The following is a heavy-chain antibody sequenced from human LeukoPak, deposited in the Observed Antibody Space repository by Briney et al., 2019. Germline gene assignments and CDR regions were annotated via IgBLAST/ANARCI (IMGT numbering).Heavy chain of an antibody. Sequence: SQTLSLTCTVSGGSISSGSYFWSWIRQPAGKGLEWIGRIDTRGSSNYNPSLKSRVTISVDTSKNQFSLKLSSVTAAETAVYYCARERSTVDDYWGQGTLVTVSS. D-gene: IGHD4-23*01. CDR3: ARERSTVDDY. CDR1: GGSISSGSYF. V-gene: IGHV4-61*02. CDR2: IDTRGSS. J-gene: IGHJ4*02.